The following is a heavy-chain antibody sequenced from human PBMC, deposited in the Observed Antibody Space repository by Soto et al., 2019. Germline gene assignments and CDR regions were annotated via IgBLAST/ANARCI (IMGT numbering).Heavy chain of an antibody. Sequence: PSETLSLTCAVSGVSISSSSYSWSWIRQPPGKGLEWIGSIYYSGSTYYNPSLKSRVTISVDTSKNQFSLKLSSVTAADTAVYYCARTRLGELSFDYWGQGTLVTVSS. J-gene: IGHJ4*02. CDR2: IYYSGST. V-gene: IGHV4-39*01. CDR3: ARTRLGELSFDY. CDR1: GVSISSSSYS. D-gene: IGHD3-16*02.